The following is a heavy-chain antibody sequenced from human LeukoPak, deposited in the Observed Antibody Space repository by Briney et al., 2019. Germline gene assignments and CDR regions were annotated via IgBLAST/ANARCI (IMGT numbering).Heavy chain of an antibody. CDR3: ARGVTARGFYYYMDI. V-gene: IGHV1-18*01. CDR2: ISAYNGNT. CDR1: GYTFTSYD. D-gene: IGHD2-21*02. J-gene: IGHJ6*03. Sequence: ASVKVSCKASGYTFTSYDINWVRQATGQGLEWMGWISAYNGNTNYAQKLQGRVTMTTDTSTSTAYMELRSLRSDDTAVYYCARGVTARGFYYYMDIWGSGTAVTISS.